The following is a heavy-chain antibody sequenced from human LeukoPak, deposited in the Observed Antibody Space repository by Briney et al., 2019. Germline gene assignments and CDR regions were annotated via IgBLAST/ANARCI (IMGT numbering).Heavy chain of an antibody. Sequence: GESLKISCKGSGYSFTSYWIGWVRQMPGKGLEWMGIIYPGDSDTRYSPSFQGQVTISADKSISTAYLQWSSLKASDTAMYYCARRGYCSGGSCYQFDYWGQGTLVTVSS. J-gene: IGHJ4*02. CDR1: GYSFTSYW. V-gene: IGHV5-51*01. D-gene: IGHD2-15*01. CDR3: ARRGYCSGGSCYQFDY. CDR2: IYPGDSDT.